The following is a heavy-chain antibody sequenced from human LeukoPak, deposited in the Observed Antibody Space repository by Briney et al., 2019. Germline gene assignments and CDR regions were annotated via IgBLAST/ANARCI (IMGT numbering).Heavy chain of an antibody. CDR3: ASSGLRLGELSFDY. CDR1: GGSISSSNW. V-gene: IGHV4-4*02. D-gene: IGHD3-16*02. Sequence: SGTLSLTCAVSGGSISSSNWWSWVRQPPGKGLEWIGAIYHSGSTNYNPSLKSRVTISVDKSKNQFSLKLSSVTAADTAVYYCASSGLRLGELSFDYWGQGTLVTVSS. CDR2: IYHSGST. J-gene: IGHJ4*02.